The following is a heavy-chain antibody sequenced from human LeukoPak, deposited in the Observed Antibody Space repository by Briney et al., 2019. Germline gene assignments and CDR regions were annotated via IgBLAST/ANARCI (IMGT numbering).Heavy chain of an antibody. CDR1: GGSISSSSYY. D-gene: IGHD6-13*01. CDR3: ARLVAATGNFDY. CDR2: IYHSGST. Sequence: SETLSLTCTVSGGSISSSSYYWGWIRQPPGKGLEWIGSIYHSGSTYYNPSLKSRVTISVDRSKNQFSLKLSSVTAADTAVYYCARLVAATGNFDYWGQGTLVTVSS. V-gene: IGHV4-39*07. J-gene: IGHJ4*02.